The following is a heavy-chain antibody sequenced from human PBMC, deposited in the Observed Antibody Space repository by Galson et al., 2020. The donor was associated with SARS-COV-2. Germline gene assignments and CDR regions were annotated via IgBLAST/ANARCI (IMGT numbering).Heavy chain of an antibody. CDR2: IDSSGSTI. CDR3: ARDDH. J-gene: IGHJ4*02. CDR1: GFTFRSYE. Sequence: GGSRRLPWAASGFTFRSYEMNGVRQAQGKGLEGVSYIDSSGSTIYYADSVKGRFTISRDNAKNSLYLQINSLRAKDTAVYYCARDDHWGQGTLVTFSS. V-gene: IGHV3-48*03.